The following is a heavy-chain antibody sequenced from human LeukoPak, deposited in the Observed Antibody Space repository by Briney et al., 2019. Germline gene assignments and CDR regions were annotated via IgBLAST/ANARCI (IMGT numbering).Heavy chain of an antibody. CDR1: GFSFTAYW. D-gene: IGHD1-26*01. V-gene: IGHV3-20*04. CDR2: INWNGGST. Sequence: GGSLRLSCAASGFSFTAYWMSWVRQAPGKGLEWVSGINWNGGSTGYADSVKGRFTISRDNAKNSLYLQMNSLRAEDTAVYYCAREVGATPGLPGNWGQGTLVTVSS. CDR3: AREVGATPGLPGN. J-gene: IGHJ4*02.